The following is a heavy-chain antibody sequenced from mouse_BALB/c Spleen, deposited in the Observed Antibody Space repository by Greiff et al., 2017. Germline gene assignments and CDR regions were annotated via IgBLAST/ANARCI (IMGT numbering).Heavy chain of an antibody. CDR3: APIYYGNFWFAY. Sequence: EVQLQQSGAELVKPGASVKLSCTASGFNIKDTYMHWVKQRPEQGLEWIGRIDPANGNTKYDPKFQGKATITADTSSNTAYLQLSSLTSEDTAVYYCAPIYYGNFWFAYWGQGTLVTVSA. V-gene: IGHV14-3*02. CDR1: GFNIKDTY. CDR2: IDPANGNT. D-gene: IGHD2-1*01. J-gene: IGHJ3*01.